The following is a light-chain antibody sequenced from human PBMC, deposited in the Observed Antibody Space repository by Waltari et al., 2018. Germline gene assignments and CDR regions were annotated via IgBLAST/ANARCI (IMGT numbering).Light chain of an antibody. CDR2: DAS. CDR1: QGIGSD. CDR3: QHFNTFPPT. V-gene: IGKV1-13*02. J-gene: IGKJ2*01. Sequence: AIDLTQSPTSLSASVGDRVTITCRASQGIGSDVAWYQQRPGKPPTLLIFDASHLETGVPSRFSGSASGTDFTLTINNVHPEDFAMYFCQHFNTFPPTFGQGTKVDIK.